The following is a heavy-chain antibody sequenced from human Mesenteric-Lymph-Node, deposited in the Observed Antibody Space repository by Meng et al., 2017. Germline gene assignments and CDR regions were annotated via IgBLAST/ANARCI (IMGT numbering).Heavy chain of an antibody. CDR3: AKDRGTTTFQFDY. V-gene: IGHV3-21*01. J-gene: IGHJ4*02. Sequence: GGSLRLSCAASGFTFSSYAMSWVRQAPGKGLEWVSSISSSSSYIYYADSVKGRFTISRDNAKNSLYLQMNSLRAEDTAVYYCAKDRGTTTFQFDYWGQGTLVTVSS. D-gene: IGHD1-1*01. CDR2: ISSSSSYI. CDR1: GFTFSSYA.